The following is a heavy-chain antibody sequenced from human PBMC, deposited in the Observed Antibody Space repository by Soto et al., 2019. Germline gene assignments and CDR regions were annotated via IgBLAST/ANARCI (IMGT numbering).Heavy chain of an antibody. D-gene: IGHD2-15*01. V-gene: IGHV3-21*01. Sequence: GVSLRLSCAASGFTFSNAWMSWVRQAPGKGLEWVSSISSSSSYIYYADSVKGRFTISRDNAKNSLYLQMNSLRAEDTAVYYCARDHRPNTVVNPWYFDDWGQGTLVT. CDR1: GFTFSNAW. J-gene: IGHJ4*02. CDR2: ISSSSSYI. CDR3: ARDHRPNTVVNPWYFDD.